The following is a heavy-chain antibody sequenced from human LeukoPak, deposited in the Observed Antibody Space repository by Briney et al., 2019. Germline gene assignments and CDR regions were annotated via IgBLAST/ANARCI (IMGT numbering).Heavy chain of an antibody. V-gene: IGHV1-18*01. Sequence: ASVKVSCEASGYTFTSYGISWVRQAPGQGLEWMGWISAYNGNTNYAQKLQGRVTMTTDTSTSTAYMELRSLRSDDTAVYYCAREPGIAVAGPVDYWGQGTLVTVSS. CDR3: AREPGIAVAGPVDY. CDR2: ISAYNGNT. J-gene: IGHJ4*02. CDR1: GYTFTSYG. D-gene: IGHD6-19*01.